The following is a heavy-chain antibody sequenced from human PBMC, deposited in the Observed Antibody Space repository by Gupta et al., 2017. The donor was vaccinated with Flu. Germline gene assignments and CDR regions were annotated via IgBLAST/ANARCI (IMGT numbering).Heavy chain of an antibody. Sequence: QVQLQESGPGLVKPSQTLSLTCTVSGGSISSGSYYWSWIRQPAGKGLEWIGRIQTSGSTNYNPSLKSRVTISVDTSKNQFSLKLSSVTAADTAVYYCARVVTEAAVRVFDYWGQGILVTVS. D-gene: IGHD6-13*01. CDR1: GGSISSGSYY. CDR3: ARVVTEAAVRVFDY. J-gene: IGHJ4*02. CDR2: IQTSGST. V-gene: IGHV4-61*02.